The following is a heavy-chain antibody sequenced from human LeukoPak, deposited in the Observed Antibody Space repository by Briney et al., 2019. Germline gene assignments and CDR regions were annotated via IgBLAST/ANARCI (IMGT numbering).Heavy chain of an antibody. CDR1: GYTFTSYG. CDR3: ARDYDFWSGYYYYYMDV. V-gene: IGHV1-18*01. CDR2: ISGYNDNT. J-gene: IGHJ6*03. D-gene: IGHD3-3*01. Sequence: ASVKVSCKASGYTFTSYGISWVRQAPGQGLEWMGWISGYNDNTNYAQKLQGRVTMTTDTSTSTAYMELRSLRSDDTAVYYCARDYDFWSGYYYYYMDVWGKGTTVTVSS.